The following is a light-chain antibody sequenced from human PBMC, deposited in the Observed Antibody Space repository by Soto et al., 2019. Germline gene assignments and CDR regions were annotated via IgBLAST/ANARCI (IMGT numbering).Light chain of an antibody. CDR2: EGS. CDR1: QSITTW. CDR3: QQYKAYSPCT. V-gene: IGKV1-5*01. Sequence: DIQMTQSPSTLSASVGDRVTITCRASQSITTWLAWYQQKPGKAPRLLIYEGSTLQSGVPSRFSCTGSGTEFTLTISGLQPDDFATYYCQQYKAYSPCTFGQGTKVDI. J-gene: IGKJ2*02.